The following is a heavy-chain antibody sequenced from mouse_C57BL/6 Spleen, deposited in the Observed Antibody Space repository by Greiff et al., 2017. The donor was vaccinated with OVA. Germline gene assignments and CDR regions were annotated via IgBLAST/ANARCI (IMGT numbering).Heavy chain of an antibody. CDR3: ARQNYGSRNFGY. Sequence: EVKLVESGGDLVKPGGSLKLSCAASGFTFSSYGMSWVRQTPDKRLEWVATISSGGSYTYYPASVKGRFTISRDNAKNTLYLQMGSLKSEDTAMYYCARQNYGSRNFGYWGQGTTLTVSS. J-gene: IGHJ2*01. CDR2: ISSGGSYT. V-gene: IGHV5-6*01. CDR1: GFTFSSYG. D-gene: IGHD1-1*01.